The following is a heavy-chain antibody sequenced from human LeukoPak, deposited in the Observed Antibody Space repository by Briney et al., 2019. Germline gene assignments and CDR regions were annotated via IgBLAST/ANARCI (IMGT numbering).Heavy chain of an antibody. Sequence: PSETLSLTCTVSGGSISSYYWSWIRQPAGKGLEWIGRIYTSGSTNYNPSLKSRVTMSVDTSKNQFSLKLSSVTAADTAVYYCARETYCSSTSCYGLDWFDPWGQGTLVTVSS. CDR1: GGSISSYY. D-gene: IGHD2-2*01. J-gene: IGHJ5*02. CDR2: IYTSGST. V-gene: IGHV4-4*07. CDR3: ARETYCSSTSCYGLDWFDP.